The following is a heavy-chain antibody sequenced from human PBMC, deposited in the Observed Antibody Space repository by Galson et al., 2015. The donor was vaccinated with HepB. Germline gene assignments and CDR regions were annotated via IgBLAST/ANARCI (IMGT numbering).Heavy chain of an antibody. CDR1: GLTFSTYG. D-gene: IGHD6-19*01. V-gene: IGHV3-23*01. Sequence: SLRLSCAVSGLTFSTYGITWVRQAPGKGLEWVSGMSSSGAIFYADSVKGRFTFSGDNSKNTVYLQMSSLRVEDTALYYCATPGWLSEFWGRGTLVTVSS. CDR2: MSSSGAI. CDR3: ATPGWLSEF. J-gene: IGHJ4*02.